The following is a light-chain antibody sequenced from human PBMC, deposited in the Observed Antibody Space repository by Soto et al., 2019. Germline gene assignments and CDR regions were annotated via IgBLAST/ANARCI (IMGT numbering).Light chain of an antibody. V-gene: IGLV2-8*01. CDR1: RGDVGGYNY. CDR2: EVS. CDR3: SAYAGSNIVG. J-gene: IGLJ2*01. Sequence: QSALTQPPSASGSPGQSVTLSCTGTRGDVGGYNYVSWYQQHPGKAPTLRIYEVSKRPSGGPDRVSGSKSDNTAARTVSGRQAEDEAGYDGSAYAGSNIVGFGGGTKRTVL.